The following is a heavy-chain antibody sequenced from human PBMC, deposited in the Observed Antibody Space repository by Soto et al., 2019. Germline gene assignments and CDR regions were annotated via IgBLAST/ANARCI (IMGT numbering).Heavy chain of an antibody. Sequence: GGSLRLSCAASGFTFSSYSMNWVRQAPGKGLEWVSSISSSSSYIYYADSVKGRFTNSRDNAKNSLYLQMNSLRAEDTAVYYCARVGGYGDYSDYWGQGTLVTVSS. J-gene: IGHJ4*02. CDR2: ISSSSSYI. V-gene: IGHV3-21*01. CDR3: ARVGGYGDYSDY. CDR1: GFTFSSYS. D-gene: IGHD4-17*01.